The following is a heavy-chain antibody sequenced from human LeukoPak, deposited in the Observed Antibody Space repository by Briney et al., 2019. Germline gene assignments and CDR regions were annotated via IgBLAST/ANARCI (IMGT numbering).Heavy chain of an antibody. Sequence: ASVKVSCKASGYTFTSYGISWVRPAPGQGLEWMGWISAYNGNTNYAQKLQGRVTMTTDTSTSTAYMELRSLRSDDTAVYYCARVHCSSTSCYPYYYYYGMDVWGQGTTVTVSS. CDR2: ISAYNGNT. CDR1: GYTFTSYG. D-gene: IGHD2-2*01. CDR3: ARVHCSSTSCYPYYYYYGMDV. V-gene: IGHV1-18*01. J-gene: IGHJ6*02.